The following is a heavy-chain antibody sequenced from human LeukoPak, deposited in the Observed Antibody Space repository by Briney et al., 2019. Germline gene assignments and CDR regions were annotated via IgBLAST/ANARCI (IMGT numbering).Heavy chain of an antibody. J-gene: IGHJ1*01. CDR3: ASHYYGSGTEYFQH. Sequence: GGSLRLSCAASGFTFSDYYMNWIRQPPGKGLEWVSYISSTSNYRNYADSVKGRFTISRDNAKNSVYLQMDSLRDQDTAVYYCASHYYGSGTEYFQHWGQGTLVTVSS. CDR1: GFTFSDYY. D-gene: IGHD3-10*01. V-gene: IGHV3-11*06. CDR2: ISSTSNYR.